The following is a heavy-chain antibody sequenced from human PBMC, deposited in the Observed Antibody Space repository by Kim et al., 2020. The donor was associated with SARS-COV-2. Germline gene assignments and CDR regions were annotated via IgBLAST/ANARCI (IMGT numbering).Heavy chain of an antibody. V-gene: IGHV1-69*13. CDR2: IIPIFGTA. CDR1: GGTFSSYA. D-gene: IGHD2-15*01. Sequence: SVKVSCKASGGTFSSYAISWVRQAPGQGLEWMGGIIPIFGTANYAQKFQGRVTITADESTSTAYMELSSLRSEDTAVYYCARDCSGGSCGLGFDPWGQGTLVTVSS. J-gene: IGHJ5*02. CDR3: ARDCSGGSCGLGFDP.